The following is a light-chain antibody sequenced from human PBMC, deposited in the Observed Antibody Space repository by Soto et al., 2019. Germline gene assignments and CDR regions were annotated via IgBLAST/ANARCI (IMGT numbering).Light chain of an antibody. CDR2: EVN. Sequence: QSALTQPASLSGSPGQSITISCTGTSSDIGAYDYVSWFQQHPGKAPKLMISEVNNRPSGVSNRFSGSKSGNTASLTISGLQAEDEADYYCSSYTGSGTLVFGGGTKLTVL. CDR3: SSYTGSGTLV. V-gene: IGLV2-14*01. CDR1: SSDIGAYDY. J-gene: IGLJ3*02.